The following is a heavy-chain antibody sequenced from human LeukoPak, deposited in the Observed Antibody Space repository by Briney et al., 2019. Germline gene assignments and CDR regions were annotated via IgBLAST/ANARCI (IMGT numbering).Heavy chain of an antibody. CDR2: ISYDGSNK. V-gene: IGHV3-30-3*01. CDR1: GFTFSSYA. Sequence: GRSLRLSCAASGFTFSSYAMHWVRQAPGKGLEWVAVISYDGSNKYYADSVKGRFTISRDNSKNTLYLQMNSLRAEDTAVYYCARDSFQSLDYWGQGTLVTVFS. J-gene: IGHJ4*02. CDR3: ARDSFQSLDY.